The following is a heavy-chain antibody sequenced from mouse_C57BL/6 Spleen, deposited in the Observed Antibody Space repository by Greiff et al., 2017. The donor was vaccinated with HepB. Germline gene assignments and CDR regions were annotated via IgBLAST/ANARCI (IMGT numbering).Heavy chain of an antibody. J-gene: IGHJ3*01. CDR2: INPYNGGT. CDR3: ARPLYYDYDWFAY. CDR1: GYTFTDYY. Sequence: EVQLQQSGPVLVKPGASVKMSCKASGYTFTDYYMNWVKQSHGKRLEWIGVINPYNGGTSYNQKFKGKATLTVDKSSSTAYMELNSLTSEDSAVYYCARPLYYDYDWFAYWGQGTLVTVSA. V-gene: IGHV1-19*01. D-gene: IGHD2-4*01.